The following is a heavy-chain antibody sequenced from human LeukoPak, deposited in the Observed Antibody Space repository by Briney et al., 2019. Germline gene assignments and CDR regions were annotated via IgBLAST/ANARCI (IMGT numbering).Heavy chain of an antibody. Sequence: GGSLRLSCAASGFTFSDYCMSWIRKGPGKGLGWVSYISISSSYTNYADSLKGRLTISRDNATKPLYLQMNSWRAEDTAVYYVAGERHMVRGVITPFDYWGQGTLVTVSS. J-gene: IGHJ4*02. CDR3: AGERHMVRGVITPFDY. CDR2: ISISSSYT. D-gene: IGHD3-10*01. V-gene: IGHV3-11*05. CDR1: GFTFSDYC.